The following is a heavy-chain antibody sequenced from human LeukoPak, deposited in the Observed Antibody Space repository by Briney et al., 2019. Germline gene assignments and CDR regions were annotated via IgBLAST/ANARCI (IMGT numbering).Heavy chain of an antibody. J-gene: IGHJ4*02. CDR2: INHSGST. Sequence: PSETLSLTCAVYGGSFSGYYWSWIRQPPGKGLEWIGEINHSGSTNYNPSLKSRVTISVDTSKNQFSLKLSSVTAADTAVYYCARGRFSPSDIVVVPAATVFDYWGQGTLVTVSS. CDR3: ARGRFSPSDIVVVPAATVFDY. D-gene: IGHD2-2*01. CDR1: GGSFSGYY. V-gene: IGHV4-34*01.